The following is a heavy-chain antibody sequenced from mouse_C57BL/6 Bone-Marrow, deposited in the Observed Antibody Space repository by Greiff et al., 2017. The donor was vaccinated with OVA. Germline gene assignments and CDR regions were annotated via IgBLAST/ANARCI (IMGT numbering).Heavy chain of an antibody. CDR3: ARQPGRYFDV. J-gene: IGHJ1*03. Sequence: EVNVVESGGDLVKPGGSLKLSCAASGFTFSSYGMSWVRQTPDKRLEWVATISSGGSYTYYPDSVKGRFTISRDNAKNTLYLQMSSLKSEDTAMYYCARQPGRYFDVWGTGTTVTVSS. CDR1: GFTFSSYG. V-gene: IGHV5-6*01. CDR2: ISSGGSYT.